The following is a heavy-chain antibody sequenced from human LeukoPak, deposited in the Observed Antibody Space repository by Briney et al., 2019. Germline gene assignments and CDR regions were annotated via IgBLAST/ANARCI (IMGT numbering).Heavy chain of an antibody. Sequence: SETLSLTCNVSGYSISSGYYWGWIRQPPGKGLQWIGTIYHSGSTYYNPSLKSRVTISVDTSKNQFSLKLSSVTAADTAVYYCARGEVTHDAFDIWGQGTMVTVSS. J-gene: IGHJ3*02. V-gene: IGHV4-38-2*02. CDR2: IYHSGST. CDR1: GYSISSGYY. CDR3: ARGEVTHDAFDI. D-gene: IGHD2-21*02.